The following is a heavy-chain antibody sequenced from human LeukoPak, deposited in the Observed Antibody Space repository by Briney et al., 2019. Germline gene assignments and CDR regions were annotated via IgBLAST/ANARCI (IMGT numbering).Heavy chain of an antibody. J-gene: IGHJ4*02. CDR3: ARDKLLVPYYFDY. CDR1: GFTFSSYG. D-gene: IGHD2-2*01. Sequence: GGSLRLSCAASGFTFSSYGMHWVRQAPGKGLEWVAVIWYDGSNKYYADPVKGRFTISRDNSKNTLYLQMNSLRAEDTAVYYCARDKLLVPYYFDYWGQGTLVTVSS. CDR2: IWYDGSNK. V-gene: IGHV3-33*01.